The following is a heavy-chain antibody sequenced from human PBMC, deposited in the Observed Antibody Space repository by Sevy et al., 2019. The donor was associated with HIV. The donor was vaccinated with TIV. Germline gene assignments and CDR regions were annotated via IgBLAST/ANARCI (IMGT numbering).Heavy chain of an antibody. J-gene: IGHJ6*02. CDR2: VYYTGLT. V-gene: IGHV4-39*02. CDR3: AREPGGYDYDYGMDV. D-gene: IGHD5-12*01. CDR1: GGSITSSNYY. Sequence: SETLSLTCSASGGSITSSNYYWGWIRQPPGKGLEWIGSVYYTGLTYYNPSLKSRVTISVDTSKNQFSLNLNSVTAADTAIYYCAREPGGYDYDYGMDVWSQGTTVTVSS.